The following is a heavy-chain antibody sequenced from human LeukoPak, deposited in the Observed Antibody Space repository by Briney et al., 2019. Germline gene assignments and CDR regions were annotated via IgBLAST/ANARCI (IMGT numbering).Heavy chain of an antibody. CDR1: GFTFSSHW. J-gene: IGHJ3*02. Sequence: GGSLRLSCAASGFTFSSHWMHWVRHAPGKGLVWVSRINSDGSSTSYADSVKGRFTISRDNAKNTLYLQINSLRAEDTAVYYCARGNAHAFDIWGQGTMVTVSS. CDR3: ARGNAHAFDI. D-gene: IGHD1-1*01. CDR2: INSDGSST. V-gene: IGHV3-74*01.